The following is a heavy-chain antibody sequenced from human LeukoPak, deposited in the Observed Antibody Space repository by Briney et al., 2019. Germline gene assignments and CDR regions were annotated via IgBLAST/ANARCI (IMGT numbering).Heavy chain of an antibody. CDR1: GFKFSSFG. D-gene: IGHD6-13*01. Sequence: GGSLRPSCAASGFKFSSFGMHWVRQAPGKGLDWVASIRFDGNNKYYSDSVKGRFTISRDNSKNTLFLQMDSLRPEDTSIYYCAKVRLLLSSWDDVFESWGQGTMVTVSS. V-gene: IGHV3-30*02. CDR3: AKVRLLLSSWDDVFES. CDR2: IRFDGNNK. J-gene: IGHJ3*02.